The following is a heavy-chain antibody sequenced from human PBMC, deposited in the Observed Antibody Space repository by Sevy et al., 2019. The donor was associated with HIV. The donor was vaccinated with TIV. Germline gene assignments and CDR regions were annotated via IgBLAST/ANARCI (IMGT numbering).Heavy chain of an antibody. Sequence: QLGGSLRLSCAAAGFNFNNYAMTWVRQAPGKGLEWVSGISFSGSKTYYAESVKGRFSISRDPSKNTLYLQMNNVRVEETAVYFCAKTPFMDFWNDYYSFYFDFWGQGTLVTVSS. V-gene: IGHV3-23*01. CDR1: GFNFNNYA. CDR2: ISFSGSKT. J-gene: IGHJ4*02. D-gene: IGHD3-3*01. CDR3: AKTPFMDFWNDYYSFYFDF.